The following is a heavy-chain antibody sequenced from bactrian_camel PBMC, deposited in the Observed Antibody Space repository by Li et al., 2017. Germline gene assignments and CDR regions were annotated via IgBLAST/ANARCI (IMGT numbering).Heavy chain of an antibody. CDR3: AASYVPVPSSGYCYTSDY. J-gene: IGHJ4*01. CDR2: TVADGST. V-gene: IGHV3S53*01. CDR1: GFTANSCG. Sequence: HVQLVESGGGSVQAGGSLRLSCTAPGFTANSCGVDWYRQAAGKQREWVSSTVADGSTTYADSVKGRFTVSKDRATDTVYLQMDSLKPEDTGIYYCAASYVPVPSSGYCYTSDYWGQGTQVTVS. D-gene: IGHD2*01.